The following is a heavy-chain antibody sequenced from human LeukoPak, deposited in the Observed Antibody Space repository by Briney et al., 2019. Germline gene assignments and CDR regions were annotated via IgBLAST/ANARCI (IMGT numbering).Heavy chain of an antibody. V-gene: IGHV4-59*01. D-gene: IGHD3-22*01. CDR3: AREYDSSGYYDY. CDR1: GGSISSYY. Sequence: SETLSLTCTVSGGSISSYYWSWIRQPLGKGLEWIGYIYYSGSTNYNPSLKSRVTISVDTSKNQFSLKLSSVTAADTAVYYCAREYDSSGYYDYWGQGTLVTVSS. CDR2: IYYSGST. J-gene: IGHJ4*02.